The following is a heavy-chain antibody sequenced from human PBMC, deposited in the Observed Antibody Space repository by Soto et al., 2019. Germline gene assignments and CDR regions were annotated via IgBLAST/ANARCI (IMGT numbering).Heavy chain of an antibody. Sequence: QVQLVQSGAEVKKPGASVKVSCKASGYTFINYYMHWVRQAPGQGLEWMGIINPNGGSTTYAQKFQGRVTLTRDTSTNTVNMELSSLRSEDTAVYYCAREKWLVRRNDPFDIWWQGTMVTVSS. CDR3: AREKWLVRRNDPFDI. V-gene: IGHV1-46*01. CDR2: INPNGGST. J-gene: IGHJ3*02. CDR1: GYTFINYY. D-gene: IGHD6-19*01.